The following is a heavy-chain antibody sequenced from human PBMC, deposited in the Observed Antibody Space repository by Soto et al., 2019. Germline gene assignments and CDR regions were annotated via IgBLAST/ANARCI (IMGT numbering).Heavy chain of an antibody. CDR1: GYPFTSYV. V-gene: IGHV1-18*01. CDR2: ISAYNGNT. Sequence: ASVKLSCKSSGYPFTSYVISWVRQAPGQGLEWMGWISAYNGNTNYAQKLQGRVTMTTDTSTSTAYMELRSLRSDDTAVYYCATFTWQWLDFDYWGQGTLVTVSS. J-gene: IGHJ4*02. D-gene: IGHD6-19*01. CDR3: ATFTWQWLDFDY.